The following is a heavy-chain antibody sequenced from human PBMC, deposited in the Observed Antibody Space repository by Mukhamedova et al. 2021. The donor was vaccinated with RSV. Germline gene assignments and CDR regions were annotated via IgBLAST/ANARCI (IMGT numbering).Heavy chain of an antibody. CDR3: ATAWVGVGTPAS. D-gene: IGHD1-1*01. CDR2: SAGGGGGT. J-gene: IGHJ5*02. Sequence: GKGLEWVSTSAGGGGGTYYVDAVKGRFTISRDNSKTTLYRQMNSLRADDTAIYYCATAWVGVGTPASWGQGTLVTVAS. V-gene: IGHV3-23*01.